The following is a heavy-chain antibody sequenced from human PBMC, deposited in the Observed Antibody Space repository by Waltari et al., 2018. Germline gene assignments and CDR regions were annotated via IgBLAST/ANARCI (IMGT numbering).Heavy chain of an antibody. CDR3: TDFDY. CDR1: GFTFSRFW. Sequence: VQLVESGGGLVQPGGSIRLSCAASGFTFSRFWMSWVRQAPGKGPEWVANINQDGSEKYYVDSVKGRFTISRDNGKNSLYLQLNSLRVDDTALYYCTDFDYWGLGTLVTVSS. V-gene: IGHV3-7*01. J-gene: IGHJ4*02. CDR2: INQDGSEK.